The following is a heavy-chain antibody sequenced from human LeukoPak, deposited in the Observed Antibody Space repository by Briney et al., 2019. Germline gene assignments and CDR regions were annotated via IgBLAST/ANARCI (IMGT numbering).Heavy chain of an antibody. V-gene: IGHV3-66*01. CDR1: GFTVSTNY. CDR2: IYSGDTT. Sequence: GGSLRLSCAASGFTVSTNYMSWVRQAPGKGLEWVSVIYSGDTTFYADSVRGKFTISRDNSKNTLYLQMNSLRAEDTAVYYCARDPYYYYSSGYSYYFDYWGQGTLVSVSS. J-gene: IGHJ4*02. D-gene: IGHD3-22*01. CDR3: ARDPYYYYSSGYSYYFDY.